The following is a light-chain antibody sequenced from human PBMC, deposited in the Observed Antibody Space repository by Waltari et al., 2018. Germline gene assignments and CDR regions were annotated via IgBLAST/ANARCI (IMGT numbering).Light chain of an antibody. CDR3: CSFTSSSTWV. J-gene: IGLJ3*02. V-gene: IGLV2-14*03. CDR2: DVS. CDR1: ATDLGCYNY. Sequence: QSALTQPASVSGSPGQSITIPLPGTATDLGCYNYLPWYRQHRGQAPKLVIFDVSSRPSGIAYRFSASKFGNTASLTISGLQPDDEADYYCCSFTSSSTWVFGGGTKLTVL.